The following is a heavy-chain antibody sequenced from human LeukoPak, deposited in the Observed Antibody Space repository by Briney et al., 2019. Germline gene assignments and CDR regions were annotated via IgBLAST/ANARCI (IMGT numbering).Heavy chain of an antibody. J-gene: IGHJ4*02. V-gene: IGHV1-69*05. Sequence: SVKVSCKASGGTFSSYAISWVRQAPGQGLEWMGGIIPIFGTANYAQKFQGRVTITTDESTSTAYMELSSLRSEDTAVYYCATPVGYGSGRILTWAYYFDYWGQGTLVTVSS. D-gene: IGHD3-10*01. CDR1: GGTFSSYA. CDR2: IIPIFGTA. CDR3: ATPVGYGSGRILTWAYYFDY.